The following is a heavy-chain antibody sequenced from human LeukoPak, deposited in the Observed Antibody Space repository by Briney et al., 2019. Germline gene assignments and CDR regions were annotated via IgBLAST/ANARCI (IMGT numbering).Heavy chain of an antibody. CDR1: GGTFSSYA. D-gene: IGHD3-9*01. J-gene: IGHJ5*02. V-gene: IGHV1-69*06. Sequence: SVKVSCKASGGTFSSYAISWVRQAPGQGLEWMGGIIPIFGTANYAQKFQGRVTITADKSTSTAYMELSSLRSEDTDVYYCAREPRYYDILTGWFDPWGQGTLVTVSS. CDR2: IIPIFGTA. CDR3: AREPRYYDILTGWFDP.